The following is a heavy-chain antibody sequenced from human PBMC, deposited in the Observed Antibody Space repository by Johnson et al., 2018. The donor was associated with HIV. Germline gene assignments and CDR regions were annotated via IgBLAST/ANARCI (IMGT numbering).Heavy chain of an antibody. V-gene: IGHV3-NL1*01. D-gene: IGHD4-23*01. J-gene: IGHJ3*02. CDR2: IYSGVST. Sequence: VQLVESGGGLVQPGGSLRLSCAASGFTFEDYAMHWVWPAPGKGLERVSVIYSGVSTYTADCVQGRFTLSRDNSKNSLYLQMNSLRAEDTAVYYCAREPATVVSPPGAFDIWGQGTMVTVSS. CDR1: GFTFEDYA. CDR3: AREPATVVSPPGAFDI.